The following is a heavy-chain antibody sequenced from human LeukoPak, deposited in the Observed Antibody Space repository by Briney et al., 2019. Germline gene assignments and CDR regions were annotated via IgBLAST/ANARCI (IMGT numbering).Heavy chain of an antibody. CDR3: GRLARNAWYAVDY. CDR2: ILPDGSEK. J-gene: IGHJ4*02. V-gene: IGHV3-7*01. Sequence: GGSLRLSCAASEFTFSFYWMTWVRQAPGKGLEWVANILPDGSEKYYLDSVKGRFTISRDNPTNSLYLQINSLRAEDTDLYYCGRLARNAWYAVDYWGQGTLVTVSS. CDR1: EFTFSFYW. D-gene: IGHD6-19*01.